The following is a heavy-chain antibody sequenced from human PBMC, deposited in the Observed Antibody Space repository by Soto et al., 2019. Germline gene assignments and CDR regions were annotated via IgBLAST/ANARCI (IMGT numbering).Heavy chain of an antibody. CDR2: IYHTGTT. CDR3: ARGINYYDSSGDSWFDP. J-gene: IGHJ5*02. Sequence: SETLSLTCTVSGGSINSGDYSWTWIRQPPGKGLEWIGYIYHTGTTYYNMSLKSRVTISVDRTKNQFSLKLSSVTAADTAVYYFARGINYYDSSGDSWFDPWGQGTLVTVSS. V-gene: IGHV4-30-2*01. D-gene: IGHD3-22*01. CDR1: GGSINSGDYS.